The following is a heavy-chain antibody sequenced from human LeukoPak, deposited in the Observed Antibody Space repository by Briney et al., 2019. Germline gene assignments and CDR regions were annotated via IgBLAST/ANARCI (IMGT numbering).Heavy chain of an antibody. CDR2: ISDSGGST. Sequence: PGGSLRLSCAASGLTFSNYAMSWVRQAPGKGLEWVSGISDSGGSTYYADSVKGRFIISRDNSKNTLYLQMNSLRAEDTAVYYCAEDSDRGYSYGYSGGFDYWGQGTLVTVPS. CDR1: GLTFSNYA. CDR3: AEDSDRGYSYGYSGGFDY. J-gene: IGHJ4*02. V-gene: IGHV3-23*01. D-gene: IGHD5-18*01.